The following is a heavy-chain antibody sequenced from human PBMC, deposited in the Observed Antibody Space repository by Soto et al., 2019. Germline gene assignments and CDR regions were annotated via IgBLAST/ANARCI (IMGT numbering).Heavy chain of an antibody. V-gene: IGHV3-23*01. J-gene: IGHJ2*01. D-gene: IGHD6-19*01. Sequence: GGSLRLSWAASGFTFSTYAMNWVRQAPGKGLEWVSIISGSGGTTHYADSVKGRFTVSRDNSKNTVYLQMSSLRAEDAAVYYCAKKKIVEAGTWYFDLWGRGTLVTVSS. CDR3: AKKKIVEAGTWYFDL. CDR1: GFTFSTYA. CDR2: ISGSGGTT.